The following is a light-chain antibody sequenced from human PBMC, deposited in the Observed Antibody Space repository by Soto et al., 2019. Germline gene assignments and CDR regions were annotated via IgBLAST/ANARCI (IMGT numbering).Light chain of an antibody. J-gene: IGKJ5*01. V-gene: IGKV3-20*01. Sequence: EIVLTQSPGTLSLSPGERATLSCRASQSVSSNLAWYHQKPGQAPRLLISGASSRATGIPDRLSGSGSGTDFTLTISRLEPEDFALYYCQHYGSSPSTFGQGTRLEIK. CDR2: GAS. CDR3: QHYGSSPST. CDR1: QSVSSN.